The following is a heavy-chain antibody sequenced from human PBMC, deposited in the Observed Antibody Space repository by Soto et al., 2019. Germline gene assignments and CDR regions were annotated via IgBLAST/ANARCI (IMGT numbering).Heavy chain of an antibody. CDR1: GGTFSSYA. CDR2: IIRIFGTP. V-gene: IGHV1-69*12. Sequence: QVQLVQSGAEVKKPGSSVKVSCKASGGTFSSYAINWVRQAPGQGLEWMGGIIRIFGTPDYAPRFQGRVTLTADESTTTAYMELSRLSSEDTAVYYCARQGSNEYYYYGMDVWGQGATVTVSS. CDR3: ARQGSNEYYYYGMDV. D-gene: IGHD3-10*01. J-gene: IGHJ6*02.